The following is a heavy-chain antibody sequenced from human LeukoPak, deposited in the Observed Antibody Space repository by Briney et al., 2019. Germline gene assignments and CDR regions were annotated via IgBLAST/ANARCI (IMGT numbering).Heavy chain of an antibody. J-gene: IGHJ4*02. D-gene: IGHD5-12*01. CDR1: GGSISSDDYY. Sequence: SETLCLTCTVSGGSISSDDYYWSWIRQPPGKGLEWIGYIYYSGSTYYNPSLKSRVTISVDTSKNQFSLKLSSVTAADTAVYYCARGALVDIYDYWGQGTLVTVSS. V-gene: IGHV4-30-4*01. CDR3: ARGALVDIYDY. CDR2: IYYSGST.